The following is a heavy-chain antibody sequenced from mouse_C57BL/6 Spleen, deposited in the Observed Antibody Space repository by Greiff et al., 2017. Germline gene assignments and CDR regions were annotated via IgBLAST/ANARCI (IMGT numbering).Heavy chain of an antibody. CDR1: GYTFTSYW. CDR3: ARWDWADY. V-gene: IGHV1-50*01. J-gene: IGHJ2*01. D-gene: IGHD4-1*01. CDR2: IDPSDSYT. Sequence: VQLQQSGAELVKPGASVKLSCKASGYTFTSYWMQWVKQRPGQGLEWIGEIDPSDSYTNYNQKFKGKATLTVDTSSRTAYMQLSSLTAEDSAVYYGARWDWADYWGTGTTLSV.